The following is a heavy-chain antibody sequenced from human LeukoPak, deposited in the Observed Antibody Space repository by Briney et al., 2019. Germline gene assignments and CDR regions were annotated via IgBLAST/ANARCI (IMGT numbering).Heavy chain of an antibody. CDR1: GGTFSSYA. Sequence: ASVKVSCKASGGTFSSYAISWVRQAPGQGLEWMGGIIPIFGTANYAQKFQGRVTITADESTSTAYMELSSLRFEDTAVYYCARRPYSGSPNWFDPWGQGTLVTVSS. D-gene: IGHD1-26*01. CDR3: ARRPYSGSPNWFDP. V-gene: IGHV1-69*13. CDR2: IIPIFGTA. J-gene: IGHJ5*02.